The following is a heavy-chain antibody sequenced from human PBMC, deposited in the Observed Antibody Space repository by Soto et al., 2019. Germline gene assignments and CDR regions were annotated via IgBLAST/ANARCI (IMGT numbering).Heavy chain of an antibody. D-gene: IGHD4-4*01. V-gene: IGHV3-21*01. CDR3: ARDQGNPYYYYGMDV. CDR2: ISSSSSYI. J-gene: IGHJ6*02. CDR1: GFTFSSYS. Sequence: EVQLVESGGGLVKPGGSLRLSCAASGFTFSSYSMNWVRQAPGKGLEWVSSISSSSSYIYYADSVKGRFTISRDNAKNSLDLQMNSLRAEDTAVYYCARDQGNPYYYYGMDVWGQGTTVTVSS.